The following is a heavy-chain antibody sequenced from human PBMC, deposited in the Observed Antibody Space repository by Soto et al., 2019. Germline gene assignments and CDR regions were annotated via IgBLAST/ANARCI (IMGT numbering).Heavy chain of an antibody. J-gene: IGHJ4*02. CDR1: GFTFSSYS. D-gene: IGHD2-21*01. CDR2: ISSSSSYI. V-gene: IGHV3-21*01. CDR3: ARTSDYCGGDCYLDENFDY. Sequence: EVQLVESGGGLVKPGGSLRLSCAASGFTFSSYSMNWVRQAPGKGLEWVSSISSSSSYIYYADSVKGRFTISRDNAKNSLYLQMNSLRAEDTAVYYCARTSDYCGGDCYLDENFDYWGQGTLVTVSS.